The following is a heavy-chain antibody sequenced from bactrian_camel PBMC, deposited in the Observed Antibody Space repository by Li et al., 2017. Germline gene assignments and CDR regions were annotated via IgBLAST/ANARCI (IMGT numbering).Heavy chain of an antibody. D-gene: IGHD7*01. CDR3: TTGSRRGRVGFCAGGDRSS. CDR2: IDSAGSA. V-gene: IGHV3S53*01. CDR1: YTYNEGD. J-gene: IGHJ4*01. Sequence: HVQLVESGGGSVQAGGSLRLSCGYTYNEGDMAWFRQAPGKEREGVAAIDSAGSANYADSVKGRFTISKDNDRNTVALQMNSLKPEDTGMYYCTTGSRRGRVGFCAGGDRSSWGQGTQVTVS.